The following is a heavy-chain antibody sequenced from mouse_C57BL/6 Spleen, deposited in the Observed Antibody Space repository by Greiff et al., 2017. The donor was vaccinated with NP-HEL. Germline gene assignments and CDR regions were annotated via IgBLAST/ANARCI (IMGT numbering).Heavy chain of an antibody. J-gene: IGHJ3*01. CDR2: IRNKANGYTT. CDR1: GFTFTDYY. V-gene: IGHV7-3*01. D-gene: IGHD2-3*01. Sequence: EVNVEESGGGLVQPGGSLSLSCAASGFTFTDYYMSWVRQPPGKALEWLGFIRNKANGYTTEYSASVKGRFTISRDNSQSILYLQMNALRAEDSATYYCARYNDGYYGGFAYWGQGTLVTVSA. CDR3: ARYNDGYYGGFAY.